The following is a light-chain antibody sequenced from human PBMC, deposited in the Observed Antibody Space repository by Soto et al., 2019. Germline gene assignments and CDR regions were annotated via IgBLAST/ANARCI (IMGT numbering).Light chain of an antibody. CDR1: SSDIGGYDY. J-gene: IGLJ2*01. CDR3: TSYASGSSHVV. CDR2: DVH. V-gene: IGLV2-14*01. Sequence: QSALTQPASVSGSPGQSITLSCTGTSSDIGGYDYVSWYQRHPGKAPKLIIYDVHNRPSGVSNRFSGSKSGNTASLTISGLQAEDEAEYYCTSYASGSSHVVFGGGTKLTGL.